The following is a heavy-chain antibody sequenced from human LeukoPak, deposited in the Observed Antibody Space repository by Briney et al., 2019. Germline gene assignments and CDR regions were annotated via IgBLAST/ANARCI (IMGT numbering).Heavy chain of an antibody. V-gene: IGHV3-21*01. J-gene: IGHJ4*02. CDR3: ARDLPGYSGYLFDY. D-gene: IGHD5-12*01. Sequence: GGSLRLSCAVSGFPFSTYSMNWVRQAPGKGLEWVSSISNSSSYIYYADSVKGRFTISRDNAKNSLYLQMNSLRAEDTAVYYCARDLPGYSGYLFDYWGQGTLVTASS. CDR2: ISNSSSYI. CDR1: GFPFSTYS.